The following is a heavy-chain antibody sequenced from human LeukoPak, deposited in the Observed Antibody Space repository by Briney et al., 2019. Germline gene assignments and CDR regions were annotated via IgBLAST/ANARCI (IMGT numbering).Heavy chain of an antibody. CDR3: ARGDYDILTGYSY. CDR1: GFTFSSYA. CDR2: ISYDGSNK. Sequence: PGRSLRLSCAASGFTFSSYAMHWVRQAPGKGLEWVEVISYDGSNKYYADSVKGRFTISRDNSKNTLYLQMNSLRAEDTAVYYCARGDYDILTGYSYWGQGTLVTVSS. V-gene: IGHV3-30*04. D-gene: IGHD3-9*01. J-gene: IGHJ4*02.